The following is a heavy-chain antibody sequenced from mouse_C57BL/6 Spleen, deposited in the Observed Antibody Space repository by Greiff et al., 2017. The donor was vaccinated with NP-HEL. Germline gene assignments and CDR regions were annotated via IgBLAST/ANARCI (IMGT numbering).Heavy chain of an antibody. CDR3: ARRDYGSTPWFAC. D-gene: IGHD1-1*01. CDR2: ISSGSSTI. V-gene: IGHV5-17*01. J-gene: IGHJ3*01. Sequence: EVKVVESGGGLVKPGGSLKLSCAASGFTFSDYGMHWVRQAPEKGLEWVAYISSGSSTIYYADTVKGRFTISRDNAKNTLFLQMTSLRSEDTAMYYCARRDYGSTPWFACWGQGTLVTVSA. CDR1: GFTFSDYG.